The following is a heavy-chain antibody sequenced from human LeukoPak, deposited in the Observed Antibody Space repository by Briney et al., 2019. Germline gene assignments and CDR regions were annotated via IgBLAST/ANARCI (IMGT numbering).Heavy chain of an antibody. V-gene: IGHV4-39*01. Sequence: SETLSLTCTVSGGSISSSSYYWGWIRQPPGKGLEWIGSIYYSGSTYYNPSLKSRVTISVDTSKNQFSLKLSSVTAADTAVYYCASGYYYGSGMVYWGQGTLVTVSS. D-gene: IGHD3-10*01. J-gene: IGHJ4*02. CDR2: IYYSGST. CDR1: GGSISSSSYY. CDR3: ASGYYYGSGMVY.